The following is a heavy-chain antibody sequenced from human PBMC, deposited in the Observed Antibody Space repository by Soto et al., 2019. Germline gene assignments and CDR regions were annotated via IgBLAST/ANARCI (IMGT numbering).Heavy chain of an antibody. CDR2: ISYDGSNK. V-gene: IGHV3-30-3*01. J-gene: IGHJ4*02. CDR3: ARDAEGIILVVYATSRSSDY. D-gene: IGHD2-8*02. CDR1: GFTFRSYA. Sequence: GGSLRLSCAASGFTFRSYAMHWIRQAPDKGLEWVAVISYDGSNKYYADSVKGRFTISRDNSKNTLYLQINSLRAEDTAVYYCARDAEGIILVVYATSRSSDYWGRGTLVTVSS.